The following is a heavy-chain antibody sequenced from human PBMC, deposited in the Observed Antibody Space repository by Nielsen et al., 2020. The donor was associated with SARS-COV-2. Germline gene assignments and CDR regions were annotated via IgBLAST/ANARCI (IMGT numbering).Heavy chain of an antibody. D-gene: IGHD5-24*01. J-gene: IGHJ3*01. CDR2: TSWHVDTT. V-gene: IGHV3-20*01. CDR3: VRGDGYYLFAFDD. Sequence: SLKISCDASGLMFHDYGMSLVRQAPGKGLECVASTSWHVDTTDYADSVKGRFTLSRDNAKNILYLQMNSLRAEDTALYHCVRGDGYYLFAFDDWGQGTMVTVSS. CDR1: GLMFHDYG.